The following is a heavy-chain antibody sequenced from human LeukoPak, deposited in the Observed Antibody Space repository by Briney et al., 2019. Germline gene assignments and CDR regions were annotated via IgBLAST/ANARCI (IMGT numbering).Heavy chain of an antibody. CDR2: IYYSGST. V-gene: IGHV4-59*01. J-gene: IGHJ4*02. Sequence: PSETLSLTCTVSGGSISSYYWSWIRQPPGKGLEWIGYIYYSGSTNYNPSLKSRVTISVDTSKNQFSLKLSSVTAADTAVYYCAREVAAAGHDYWGQGTLLTVSS. CDR1: GGSISSYY. D-gene: IGHD6-13*01. CDR3: AREVAAAGHDY.